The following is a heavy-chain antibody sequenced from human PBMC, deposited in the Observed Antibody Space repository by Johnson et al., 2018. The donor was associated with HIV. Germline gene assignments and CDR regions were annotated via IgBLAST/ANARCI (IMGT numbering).Heavy chain of an antibody. V-gene: IGHV3-23*04. CDR1: GFTFNNYA. D-gene: IGHD3-16*02. CDR3: ARGGLRNYDYVWGSYRHDDFDI. J-gene: IGHJ3*02. Sequence: EVQLVESGGGVVQPGRSLRVSCAASGFTFNNYAMHWVRQAPGKGLEWVSAISGSGGSTYYADSVKGRFTISRDNSKNTLYLQMNSLRAEDTAVYYCARGGLRNYDYVWGSYRHDDFDIWGQGTMVIVSS. CDR2: ISGSGGST.